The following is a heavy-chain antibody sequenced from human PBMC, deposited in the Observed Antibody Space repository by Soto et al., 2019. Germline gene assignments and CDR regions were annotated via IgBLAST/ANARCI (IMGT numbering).Heavy chain of an antibody. J-gene: IGHJ5*02. V-gene: IGHV1-3*01. CDR1: GYTFTSYA. CDR3: ARFFGPYSSGWYRVSWFDP. CDR2: INAGNGNT. Sequence: ASVKVSFKASGYTFTSYAMHWVRQAPGQRLEWMGWINAGNGNTKYSQKFQGRVTITRDTSASTAYMELSSLRSEDTAVYYCARFFGPYSSGWYRVSWFDPWGQGTLVTVSS. D-gene: IGHD6-19*01.